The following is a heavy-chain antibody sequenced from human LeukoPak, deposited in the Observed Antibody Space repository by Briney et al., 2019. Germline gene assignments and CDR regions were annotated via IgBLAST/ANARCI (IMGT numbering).Heavy chain of an antibody. CDR2: IYYSGST. V-gene: IGHV4-59*01. CDR1: GGSISSYY. Sequence: PSETLSLTCTVSGGSISSYYWSWIRQPPGKGLEWIGYIYYSGSTNYNPSLKSRISISVDTSKNPFYLKLSSVTAADTAVYYCARTTEGGYTYNSFYYYYMDVWGKGTTVTISS. CDR3: ARTTEGGYTYNSFYYYYMDV. D-gene: IGHD5-18*01. J-gene: IGHJ6*03.